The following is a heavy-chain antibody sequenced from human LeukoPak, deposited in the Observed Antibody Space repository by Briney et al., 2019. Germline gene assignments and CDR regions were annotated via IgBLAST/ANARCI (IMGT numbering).Heavy chain of an antibody. CDR1: GGTFSSYA. Sequence: ASVKVSCKASGGTFSSYAISWVRQAPGQGLEWMGGIIPIFSTTNYAQKFQGRVTITTDELTSTVYMELSSLRSEDTAVYYCARGLVVPPAIPGNYFDPWGQGTLVTVSS. D-gene: IGHD2-2*02. J-gene: IGHJ5*02. V-gene: IGHV1-69*05. CDR3: ARGLVVPPAIPGNYFDP. CDR2: IIPIFSTT.